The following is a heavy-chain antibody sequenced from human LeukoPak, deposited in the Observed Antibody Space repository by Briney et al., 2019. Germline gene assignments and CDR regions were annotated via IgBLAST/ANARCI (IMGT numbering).Heavy chain of an antibody. CDR3: ARDHDYGCNSPFVY. V-gene: IGHV3-33*08. CDR1: GFTFSSFG. J-gene: IGHJ4*02. Sequence: HTGGSLRLSCAASGFTFSSFGMLWLAHAPGKGLEGVAVIWYDGSNKYYADSVNGRFTISRDNSKNTLYLQMNSLRAEDTAVYYCARDHDYGCNSPFVYWGQGTLVTVSS. D-gene: IGHD4-23*01. CDR2: IWYDGSNK.